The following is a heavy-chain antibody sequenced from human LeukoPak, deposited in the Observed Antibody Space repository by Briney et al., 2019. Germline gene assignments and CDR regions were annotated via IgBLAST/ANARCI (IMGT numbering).Heavy chain of an antibody. CDR2: ISGHQGNT. V-gene: IGHV1-18*01. Sequence: ASVKVSCKASGYTFTNYGITWVRQAPGQGLEWMGWISGHQGNTKYAQNFQGRVTMTIDTSASTAYMDLRSLRSDDTAIYFCARSDLATITAGPFEYWGQGTLVAVSS. D-gene: IGHD5-12*01. CDR1: GYTFTNYG. J-gene: IGHJ4*02. CDR3: ARSDLATITAGPFEY.